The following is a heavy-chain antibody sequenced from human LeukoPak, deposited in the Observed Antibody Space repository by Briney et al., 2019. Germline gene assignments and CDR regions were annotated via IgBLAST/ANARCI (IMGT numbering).Heavy chain of an antibody. J-gene: IGHJ6*03. Sequence: GESLKISCAASGFTFSSYWMHWVRQAPGKGLVWVSRINSDGSSTSYADSVKGRFTISRDNAKNTLYLQMNSLRAEDTAVYYCARGYYYYYMDVWGKGTTVTVSS. CDR1: GFTFSSYW. CDR2: INSDGSST. CDR3: ARGYYYYYMDV. D-gene: IGHD3-10*01. V-gene: IGHV3-74*01.